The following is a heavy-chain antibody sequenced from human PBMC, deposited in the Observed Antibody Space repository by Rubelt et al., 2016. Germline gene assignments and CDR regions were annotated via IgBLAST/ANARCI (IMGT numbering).Heavy chain of an antibody. Sequence: EVQLVESGGGLVQPGGSLRLSCAASGFTVSSTYMSWVRQAPEKGLEWVSVLYSGGSTYYAHSVKGRFTISRDNSKNMRYLQMNSLRADDTAVYYWAKDRYSSSQGTPDYWGQGTLVTVSS. D-gene: IGHD6-13*01. CDR3: AKDRYSSSQGTPDY. CDR1: GFTVSSTY. CDR2: LYSGGST. V-gene: IGHV3-66*01. J-gene: IGHJ4*02.